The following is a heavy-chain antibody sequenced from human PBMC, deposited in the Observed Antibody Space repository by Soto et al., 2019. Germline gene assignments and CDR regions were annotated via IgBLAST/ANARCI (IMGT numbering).Heavy chain of an antibody. CDR3: ARARMQLWPNYYDDGLDV. CDR2: IYSGGST. D-gene: IGHD5-18*01. J-gene: IGHJ6*02. V-gene: IGHV3-66*01. CDR1: GFTVSTNF. Sequence: EVQLVESGGGLVQPGGSLRLSCAASGFTVSTNFMTWVRQAPGKGLEWVSVIYSGGSTFYADSVKGRFTITRDNSKNKLYFQMNSLRVEDTAVYYCARARMQLWPNYYDDGLDVWGQGTTVTVSS.